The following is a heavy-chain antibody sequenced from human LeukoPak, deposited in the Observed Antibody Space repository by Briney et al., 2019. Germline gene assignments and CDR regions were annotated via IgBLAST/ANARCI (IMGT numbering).Heavy chain of an antibody. CDR1: GFTFSSYA. D-gene: IGHD3-3*01. CDR3: ARDAFYYDFWSGYYTLGDYFDY. J-gene: IGHJ4*02. CDR2: ISYDGSNK. V-gene: IGHV3-30-3*01. Sequence: GGSLRLSCAASGFTFSSYAMHWVRQAPGKGMEWVAVISYDGSNKYYADSVKGRFTISRDNSKNTLYLQMNSLRAEDTAVYYCARDAFYYDFWSGYYTLGDYFDYWGQGTLVTVSS.